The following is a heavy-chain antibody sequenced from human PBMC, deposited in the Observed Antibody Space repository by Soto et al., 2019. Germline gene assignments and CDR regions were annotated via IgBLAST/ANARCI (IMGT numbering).Heavy chain of an antibody. CDR2: ISGSGGST. V-gene: IGHV3-23*01. D-gene: IGHD6-6*01. CDR1: GFTFSSYA. J-gene: IGHJ5*02. Sequence: PGGSLRLSCAASGFTFSSYAMSWVRQAPGKGLEWVSAISGSGGSTYYADSVKGRFTISRDNSKNTLYLQMNSLRAEDTAVYYCARDDSSSGVRGNWFDPWGQGTLVTVSS. CDR3: ARDDSSSGVRGNWFDP.